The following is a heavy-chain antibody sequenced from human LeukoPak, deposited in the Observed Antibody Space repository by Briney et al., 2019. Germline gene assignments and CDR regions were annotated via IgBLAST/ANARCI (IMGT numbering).Heavy chain of an antibody. CDR3: ARARGTAAGTGCDF. Sequence: ASVKVSCKASGSSFTNNYIHWVRQAPGQGLEWMGIISPRGDNTYYAQKFQGRVTLTRDTSTSTVYMELSSLRSEDTAVYYCARARGTAAGTGCDFWGQGTLVTVSS. J-gene: IGHJ4*02. D-gene: IGHD6-13*01. CDR1: GSSFTNNY. CDR2: ISPRGDNT. V-gene: IGHV1-46*01.